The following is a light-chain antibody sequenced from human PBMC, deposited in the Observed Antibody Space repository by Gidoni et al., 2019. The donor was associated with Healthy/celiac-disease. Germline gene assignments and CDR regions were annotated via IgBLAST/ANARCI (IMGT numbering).Light chain of an antibody. CDR2: GNS. CDR1: SSNIGAGYD. CDR3: QSYDSSLSGWV. V-gene: IGLV1-40*01. J-gene: IGLJ3*02. Sequence: QSVLTQPPSVSGAPGQRVPIPCTGSSSNIGAGYDVHWYQQLPGTAPKPLIYGNSNRPSGVPDRFSGSKSGTSASLAITGLQADDEADYYCQSYDSSLSGWVFGGGTKLTVL.